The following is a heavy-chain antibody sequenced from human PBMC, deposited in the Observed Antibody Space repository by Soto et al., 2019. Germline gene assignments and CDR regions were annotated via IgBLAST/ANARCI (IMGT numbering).Heavy chain of an antibody. CDR1: GGSISSYY. Sequence: SETLSLTCTVSGGSISSYYWSWIRQPPGKGLEWIGYIYYSGSINYNPSLKSRVTISVDTSKNQFSLKLSSVTAADTAVYYCARCLFSYGARFDPWGQGTLVTGSP. J-gene: IGHJ5*02. D-gene: IGHD1-26*01. CDR2: IYYSGSI. CDR3: ARCLFSYGARFDP. V-gene: IGHV4-59*01.